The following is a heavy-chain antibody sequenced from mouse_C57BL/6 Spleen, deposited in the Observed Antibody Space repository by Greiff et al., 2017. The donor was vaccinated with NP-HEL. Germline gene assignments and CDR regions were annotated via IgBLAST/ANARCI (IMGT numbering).Heavy chain of an antibody. CDR3: AREWEYYFDY. CDR2: IYPGSGNT. J-gene: IGHJ2*01. Sequence: QVQLKESGAELVRPGASVKLSCKASGYTFTDYYINWVKQRPGQGLEWIARIYPGSGNTYYNEKFKGKATLTAEKSSSTAYMQLSSLTSEDSAVYFCAREWEYYFDYWGQGTTLTVSS. D-gene: IGHD1-3*01. V-gene: IGHV1-76*01. CDR1: GYTFTDYY.